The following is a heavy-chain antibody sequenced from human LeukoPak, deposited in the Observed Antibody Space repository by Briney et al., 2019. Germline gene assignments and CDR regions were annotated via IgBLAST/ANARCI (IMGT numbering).Heavy chain of an antibody. CDR1: GFTFDDYA. J-gene: IGHJ4*02. Sequence: GGSLRLSCAASGFTFDDYAIHWVRQAPGKGLEWVSGISWNSGSIGYADSVKGRFTISRDNAKNSLYLQMNSLRAEDTALYYCAKDRTGYSYGSAFDYWGQGTLVTVSS. CDR3: AKDRTGYSYGSAFDY. CDR2: ISWNSGSI. V-gene: IGHV3-9*01. D-gene: IGHD5-18*01.